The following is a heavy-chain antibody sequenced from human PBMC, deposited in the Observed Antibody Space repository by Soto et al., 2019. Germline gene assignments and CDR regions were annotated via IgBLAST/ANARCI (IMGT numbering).Heavy chain of an antibody. Sequence: ASVKVSCKASGYTFTDHFLHWVRQAPGQGPEWVGWINPDSGGTIYAQKFRGRVTLTRDTSINTAYMELSVLRSDDTAVYYCSRDVVSRRGCSGARCSVVNWSDPWGQGTMVTVSS. J-gene: IGHJ5*02. D-gene: IGHD2-15*01. CDR2: INPDSGGT. CDR1: GYTFTDHF. V-gene: IGHV1-2*02. CDR3: SRDVVSRRGCSGARCSVVNWSDP.